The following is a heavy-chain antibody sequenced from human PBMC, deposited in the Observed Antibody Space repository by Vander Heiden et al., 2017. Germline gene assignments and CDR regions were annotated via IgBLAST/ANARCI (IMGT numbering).Heavy chain of an antibody. J-gene: IGHJ4*02. CDR2: ISYDGSNK. D-gene: IGHD6-13*01. V-gene: IGHV3-30*18. Sequence: VQLVESGGGVVQPERSLRLSCAASGFPPGNKGIHWVRQAPGKGLEWVAIISYDGSNKYYADFVKGRFTISRDNSKNTLYLQMNSLRAEDTAIYYGAKDQGSQAAAEYYFDYWGQGTLVTVSS. CDR3: AKDQGSQAAAEYYFDY. CDR1: GFPPGNKG.